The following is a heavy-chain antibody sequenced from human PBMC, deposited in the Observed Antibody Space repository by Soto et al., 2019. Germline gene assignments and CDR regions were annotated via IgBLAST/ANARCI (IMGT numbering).Heavy chain of an antibody. CDR2: IYYSGGT. V-gene: IGHV4-31*03. CDR1: GDSISSGGSY. J-gene: IGHJ4*02. CDR3: AGKRRSNFDY. Sequence: SETLSLTCTVSGDSISSGGSYWSWIRQHPGKGLEWIGYIYYSGGTYYNPSLKSRVTISVDTSKSQFSLKLSSVTAADTAVYYCAGKRRSNFDYWGQGTLVTVSS.